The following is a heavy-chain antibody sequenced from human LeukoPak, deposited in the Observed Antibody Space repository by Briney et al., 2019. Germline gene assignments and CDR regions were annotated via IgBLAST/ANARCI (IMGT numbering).Heavy chain of an antibody. V-gene: IGHV3-43*02. J-gene: IGHJ4*02. D-gene: IGHD1-26*01. CDR3: ARDNTGSYEY. CDR1: GFTFSNYE. Sequence: GGSLRLSCAASGFTFSNYEMNWVRQAPGKGLEWVSLIRADGATTRYTDSVKGRFTISRDNSKDSLYLQMNSLRTEDTALYYCARDNTGSYEYWGQGTLVTVSP. CDR2: IRADGATT.